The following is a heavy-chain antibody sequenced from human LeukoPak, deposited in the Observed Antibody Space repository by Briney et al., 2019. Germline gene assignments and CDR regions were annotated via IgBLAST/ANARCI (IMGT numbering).Heavy chain of an antibody. CDR3: ATVLAYCGGDCYYFDY. J-gene: IGHJ4*02. CDR1: GYTLTELS. V-gene: IGHV1-24*01. D-gene: IGHD2-21*02. CDR2: FDPEDGET. Sequence: ASVKVSCKVSGYTLTELSMHWVRQAPGKGLEWMGGFDPEDGETIYAQKFQGRVTMTEDTSTDTAYMELSSLRSEDTAVYYCATVLAYCGGDCYYFDYWGQGTLVTVSS.